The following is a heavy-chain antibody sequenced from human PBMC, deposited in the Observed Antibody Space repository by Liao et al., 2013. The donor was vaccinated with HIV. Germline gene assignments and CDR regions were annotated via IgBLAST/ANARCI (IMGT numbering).Heavy chain of an antibody. CDR1: GGSISSRGFY. D-gene: IGHD3-22*01. CDR3: ARALGYYDSSGYYLSAFDI. CDR2: VYYSGNT. V-gene: IGHV4-39*07. Sequence: QLQLQESGPGLVKPSETLSLTCTVSGGSISSRGFYWGWIRQPPGKGLDSIASVYYSGNTFYNPSLKSRVTISVDKSKNQFSLKLRSVTAADTAVYYCARALGYYDSSGYYLSAFDIWGQGTMVSVSS. J-gene: IGHJ3*02.